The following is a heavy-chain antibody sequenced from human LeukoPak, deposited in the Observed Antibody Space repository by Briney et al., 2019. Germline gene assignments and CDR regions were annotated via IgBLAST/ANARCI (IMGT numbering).Heavy chain of an antibody. Sequence: SETLSLTCAVSGGSISTYYWGWIRQPPGKGLEWLGYIDYSGSTNYNPSLKSRVTISVDTSKNQFSLGLSSVTAADTATYYCARVGQGCFDLWGRGTLVTVSS. V-gene: IGHV4-59*01. J-gene: IGHJ2*01. CDR3: ARVGQGCFDL. CDR2: IDYSGST. CDR1: GGSISTYY.